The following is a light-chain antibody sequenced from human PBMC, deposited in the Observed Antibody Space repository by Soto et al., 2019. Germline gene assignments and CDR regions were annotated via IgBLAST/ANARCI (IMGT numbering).Light chain of an antibody. CDR3: QHRRSWPLT. J-gene: IGKJ5*01. Sequence: EIVLTQSPATLSLSPGERATLSCRASQSVGIFLAWYQHKPGQAPRLLIFDASNRATGIPARFSGGGSGTDFTLTNSSLEPEDFAIYYCQHRRSWPLTFGQGTRLEIK. V-gene: IGKV3-11*01. CDR1: QSVGIF. CDR2: DAS.